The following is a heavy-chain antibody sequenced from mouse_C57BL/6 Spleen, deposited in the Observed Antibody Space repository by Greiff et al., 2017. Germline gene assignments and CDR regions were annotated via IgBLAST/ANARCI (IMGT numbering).Heavy chain of an antibody. D-gene: IGHD1-1*01. V-gene: IGHV1-9*01. CDR2: ILPGSGST. CDR3: AREKTTVVARRGFDY. J-gene: IGHJ2*01. CDR1: GYTFTGYW. Sequence: QVQLQQSGAELLKPGASVKLSCKATGYTFTGYWIEWVKQRPGHGLEGIGEILPGSGSTNYNEKFKGKATFTADTSSNTAYMQLSSLTTEDSAIYYCAREKTTVVARRGFDYWGQGTTLTVSS.